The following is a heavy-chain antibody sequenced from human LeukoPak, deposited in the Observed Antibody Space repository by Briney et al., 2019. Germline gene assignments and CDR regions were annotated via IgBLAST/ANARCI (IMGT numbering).Heavy chain of an antibody. Sequence: ASVKVSCKASGYTFTSYGVSWVLQAPGQGLEWMGWISAYNVNTNYLQKVQDRVTMTTDTSTSTAYMELRSLTSDDTAVYYCARVRLVSSSSWYASFDYWGQGTLVTVSS. D-gene: IGHD6-13*01. CDR1: GYTFTSYG. CDR3: ARVRLVSSSSWYASFDY. J-gene: IGHJ4*02. CDR2: ISAYNVNT. V-gene: IGHV1-18*01.